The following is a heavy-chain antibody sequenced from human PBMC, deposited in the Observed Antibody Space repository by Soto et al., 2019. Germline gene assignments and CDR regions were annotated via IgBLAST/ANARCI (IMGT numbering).Heavy chain of an antibody. Sequence: PGGSLRLSCAASGFTFSVYGMHWVRQAPGKGLEWVAVIWYDGNIKTYADSVKGRFTISRDNSENTLYLQMNSLRAEDTAVYYCARWGGSATVPYCDHWGQGVLVTVS. D-gene: IGHD4-4*01. J-gene: IGHJ4*02. CDR1: GFTFSVYG. CDR3: ARWGGSATVPYCDH. CDR2: IWYDGNIK. V-gene: IGHV3-33*01.